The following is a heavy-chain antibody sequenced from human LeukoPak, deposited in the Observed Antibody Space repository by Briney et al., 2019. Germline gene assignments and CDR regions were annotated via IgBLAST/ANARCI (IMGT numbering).Heavy chain of an antibody. Sequence: ASVKLSCKASGYTFTSYYMHWVRHAPGQGLEWMGIINPSGGSTSYAQKFQGRVTMTRETSTSTVYMELSRLRSEDTAVDYCARDRRDRDYYYYYYYMDVWGKGITVTVSS. CDR1: GYTFTSYY. J-gene: IGHJ6*03. D-gene: IGHD5-24*01. CDR2: INPSGGST. CDR3: ARDRRDRDYYYYYYYMDV. V-gene: IGHV1-46*01.